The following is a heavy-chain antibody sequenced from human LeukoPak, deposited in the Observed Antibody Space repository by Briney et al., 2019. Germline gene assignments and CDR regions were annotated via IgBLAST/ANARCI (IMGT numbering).Heavy chain of an antibody. V-gene: IGHV4-39*07. CDR3: ARGRDGYNLGDY. Sequence: PSETLSLTCTVSGGSISSSSYYWGWIRQPPGKGLEWIGSMYYSGSTYYNPSLRSRVTISVDTSKNQFSLKVSSVTAADTAVYYCARGRDGYNLGDYWGQGTLVTVSS. CDR1: GGSISSSSYY. J-gene: IGHJ4*02. CDR2: MYYSGST. D-gene: IGHD5-24*01.